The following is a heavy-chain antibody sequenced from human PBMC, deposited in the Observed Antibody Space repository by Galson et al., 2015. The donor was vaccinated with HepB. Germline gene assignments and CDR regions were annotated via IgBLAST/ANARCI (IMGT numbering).Heavy chain of an antibody. V-gene: IGHV3-73*01. CDR1: GFTFSGSA. CDR3: TTHHYYDSSGLDY. J-gene: IGHJ4*02. CDR2: IRSKANSYAT. Sequence: SLRLSCAASGFTFSGSAMHWVRQASGKGLEWVGRIRSKANSYATAYAASVKGRFTISRDDSKNTAYLQMNSLKTEDTAVYYCTTHHYYDSSGLDYWGQGTLVTVSS. D-gene: IGHD3-22*01.